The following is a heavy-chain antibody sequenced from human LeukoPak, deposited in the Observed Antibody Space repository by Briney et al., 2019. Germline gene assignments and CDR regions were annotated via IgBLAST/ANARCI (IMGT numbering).Heavy chain of an antibody. J-gene: IGHJ4*02. CDR3: ARDRGFRGYFDY. CDR2: IYSGGST. Sequence: GGSLRLSCAASGFTVSSNYMSWVRQAPGKGLEWVSVIYSGGSTYYADSVKGRFTISRDNAKNSLHLQMNSLRAEDTAVYYCARDRGFRGYFDYWGQGTLVTVSS. D-gene: IGHD3-10*01. V-gene: IGHV3-66*01. CDR1: GFTVSSNY.